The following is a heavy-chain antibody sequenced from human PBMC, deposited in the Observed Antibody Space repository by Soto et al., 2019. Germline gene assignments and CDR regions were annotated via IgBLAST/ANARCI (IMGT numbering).Heavy chain of an antibody. CDR1: GGSISSGDYY. CDR2: IYYSGST. V-gene: IGHV4-30-4*01. D-gene: IGHD3-22*01. J-gene: IGHJ4*02. Sequence: QVQLQESGPGLVKPSQTLSLTCTVSGGSISSGDYYWSWIRQPPGKGLEWIGYIYYSGSTYYNPSLKSRVTISVDTSKNQFSLKLSSVTAADTAVYYCARECYYDSSGYSTEACDYWGQGTLVTVSS. CDR3: ARECYYDSSGYSTEACDY.